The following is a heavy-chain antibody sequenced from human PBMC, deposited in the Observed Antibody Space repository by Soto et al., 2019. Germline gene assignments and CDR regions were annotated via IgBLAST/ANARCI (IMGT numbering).Heavy chain of an antibody. V-gene: IGHV4-31*03. J-gene: IGHJ6*02. CDR2: IYYSGST. CDR3: ARDKGGRSVSYGMDV. CDR1: GGSISSGGYY. Sequence: QVQLQESGPGLVKPSQTLSLTCTVSGGSISSGGYYWSWIRQHPGKVLEWIGYIYYSGSTYYNPSLKSRVTISVDTSKNQFSLKLSSVTAADTAVYYCARDKGGRSVSYGMDVWGQGTTVTVSS. D-gene: IGHD3-16*01.